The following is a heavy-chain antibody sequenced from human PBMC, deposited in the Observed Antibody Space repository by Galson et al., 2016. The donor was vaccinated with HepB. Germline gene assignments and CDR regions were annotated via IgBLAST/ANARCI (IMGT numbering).Heavy chain of an antibody. CDR1: GLSLSTTGVG. CDR3: ARAIYGLGSWNWFDP. CDR2: IYWDDDK. V-gene: IGHV2-5*02. J-gene: IGHJ5*02. D-gene: IGHD3-10*01. Sequence: PALVKPTQTLTLTCTFSGLSLSTTGVGVGWIRQPPGKALEWLTVIYWDDDKRYSASLKSRLTITKDTSKNQVVLTMTNMDPVDTATYYCARAIYGLGSWNWFDPWGQGTLVTVSS.